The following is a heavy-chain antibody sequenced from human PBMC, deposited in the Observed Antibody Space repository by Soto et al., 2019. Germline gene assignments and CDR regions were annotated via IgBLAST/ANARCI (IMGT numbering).Heavy chain of an antibody. CDR2: ISHTGRT. V-gene: IGHV4-59*01. J-gene: IGHJ4*02. CDR3: ARDDTTGLFDF. CDR1: TGSMRTYY. D-gene: IGHD4-17*01. Sequence: QVQLQESGPGLVRPAETLSLTCSVSTGSMRTYYWTWIRQSPGKGLEWIGQISHTGRTKYNPSLESRVTISVDTPRKQFSLKLTSVTAADTALYYCARDDTTGLFDFWGQGTLVTVSS.